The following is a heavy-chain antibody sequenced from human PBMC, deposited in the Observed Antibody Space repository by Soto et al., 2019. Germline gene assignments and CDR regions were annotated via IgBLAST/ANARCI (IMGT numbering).Heavy chain of an antibody. Sequence: QVQLQESGPGLVKPSQTLSLTCTVSGGSISSGDYYWSWIRQPPGKGLEWIGYIYYSGSTYYNPSLKSRVTISVDTSKNQFSLKLSSVTAADTAVYYCARLSDDYVWGSYRYEPEPFDYWGQGTLVTVSS. J-gene: IGHJ4*02. V-gene: IGHV4-30-4*01. CDR3: ARLSDDYVWGSYRYEPEPFDY. D-gene: IGHD3-16*02. CDR1: GGSISSGDYY. CDR2: IYYSGST.